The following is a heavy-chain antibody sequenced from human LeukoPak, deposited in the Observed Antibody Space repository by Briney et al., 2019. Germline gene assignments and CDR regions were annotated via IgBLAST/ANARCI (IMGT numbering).Heavy chain of an antibody. V-gene: IGHV1-2*06. Sequence: ASVKVSCKASGYTFTGYYMHWVRQAPGQGLEWMGRINPNSGGTNYAQKFQGRVTMTRDTSISTAYMELSRLRSDDTAVYYCARSYTWNFDFDYWGQGTLGTVSS. J-gene: IGHJ4*02. CDR3: ARSYTWNFDFDY. CDR1: GYTFTGYY. D-gene: IGHD1-7*01. CDR2: INPNSGGT.